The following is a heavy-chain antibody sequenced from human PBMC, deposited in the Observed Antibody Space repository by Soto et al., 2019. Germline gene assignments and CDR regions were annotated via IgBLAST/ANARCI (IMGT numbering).Heavy chain of an antibody. CDR1: GFSFSNAW. V-gene: IGHV3-15*07. D-gene: IGHD6-25*01. CDR2: IKSKTDGGTT. J-gene: IGHJ4*02. CDR3: TTLLSFLRWPSGF. Sequence: EVQLVESGGGLVKPGGSLRLSCAASGFSFSNAWMNWVRQAPGKGLEWVGRIKSKTDGGTTDYAAPVKGRFTISRDDSKNTLYLQMNSLKTEDTAVYYCTTLLSFLRWPSGFWGQGTLVTVSS.